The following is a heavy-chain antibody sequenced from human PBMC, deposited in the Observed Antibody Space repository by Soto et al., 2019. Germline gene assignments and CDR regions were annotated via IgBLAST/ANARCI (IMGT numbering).Heavy chain of an antibody. D-gene: IGHD1-26*01. CDR2: INPNSGDT. CDR3: ARVGTVATFDI. Sequence: ASVKVSCKASGYTFTGFYMHWVRQAPGQGLEWMGWINPNSGDTNYAQKFRGWVTMTSDTSISTAYMELSRLKSDDSAVYYCARVGTVATFDIWGQGTMVTVSS. J-gene: IGHJ3*02. V-gene: IGHV1-2*04. CDR1: GYTFTGFY.